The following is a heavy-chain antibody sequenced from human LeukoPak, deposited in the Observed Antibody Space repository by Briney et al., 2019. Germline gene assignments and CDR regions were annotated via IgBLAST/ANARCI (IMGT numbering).Heavy chain of an antibody. CDR2: ISGSGGST. D-gene: IGHD3-16*02. Sequence: PGGSLRLSCAASGFTFSSYAMSWVRQAPGKGLEWVSAISGSGGSTYYADSVKGRFTISRDNSKNTLYLQMNSLRAEDTAVYYCAKDRMITFGGVIVAYFDYWGQGTLVTVSS. J-gene: IGHJ4*02. V-gene: IGHV3-23*01. CDR1: GFTFSSYA. CDR3: AKDRMITFGGVIVAYFDY.